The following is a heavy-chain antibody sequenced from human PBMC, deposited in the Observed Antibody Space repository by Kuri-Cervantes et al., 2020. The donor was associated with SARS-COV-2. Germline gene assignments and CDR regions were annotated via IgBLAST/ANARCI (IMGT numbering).Heavy chain of an antibody. CDR3: XSKFSXHHPFDF. CDR1: RXSFGSYA. Sequence: GGSLRLSCAASRXSFGSYAMGWIRXPPGKGXEYVSXISIRSDVTNYGDSVKGRFTISRDNSKNTLYLQMNSLRADDTXVYYCXSKFSXHHPFDFWGQGTLVTVSS. CDR2: ISIRSDVT. J-gene: IGHJ4*02. V-gene: IGHV3-23*01.